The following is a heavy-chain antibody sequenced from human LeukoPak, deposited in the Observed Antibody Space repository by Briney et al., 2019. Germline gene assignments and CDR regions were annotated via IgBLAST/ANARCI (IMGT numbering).Heavy chain of an antibody. Sequence: GGSLRLSCATSGFSFTDYPMNWVRQAPGKGLEWISNIRTTAEGAKYAYYADSVKGRVTISRDDGKNTLYLHMNSLRDDDTAVYYCEADQRYAFDYWGQGILVTVSS. J-gene: IGHJ4*02. CDR1: GFSFTDYP. CDR3: EADQRYAFDY. V-gene: IGHV3-48*02. D-gene: IGHD3-9*01. CDR2: IRTTAEGAKYA.